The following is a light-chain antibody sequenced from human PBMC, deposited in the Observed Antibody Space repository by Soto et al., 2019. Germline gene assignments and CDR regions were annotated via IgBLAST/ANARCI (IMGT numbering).Light chain of an antibody. V-gene: IGLV1-40*01. CDR2: GNI. J-gene: IGLJ1*01. Sequence: QSVLTQPPSVSGAPGQRVTISCTGSSSNIGAGYDVHWYQQRPGTAPKLLIFGNINRPSGVPDRFSGSKSGTSASLAITGLQAEDEADYYCSSYAGSNNYVFGTGTKLTVL. CDR1: SSNIGAGYD. CDR3: SSYAGSNNYV.